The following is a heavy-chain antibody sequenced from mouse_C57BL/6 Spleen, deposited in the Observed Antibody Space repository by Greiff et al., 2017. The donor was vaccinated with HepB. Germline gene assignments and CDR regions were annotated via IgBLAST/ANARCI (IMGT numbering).Heavy chain of an antibody. CDR2: IYPRSGNT. CDR3: ARGGHDGSSPWYFDV. Sequence: QVQLQQSGAELARPGASVKLSCKASGYTFTSYGISWVKQRTGQGLEWIGEIYPRSGNTYYNEKFKGKATLTADKSSSTAYMELRSLTSEDSAVYFCARGGHDGSSPWYFDVWGTGTTVTVSS. J-gene: IGHJ1*03. CDR1: GYTFTSYG. V-gene: IGHV1-81*01. D-gene: IGHD1-1*01.